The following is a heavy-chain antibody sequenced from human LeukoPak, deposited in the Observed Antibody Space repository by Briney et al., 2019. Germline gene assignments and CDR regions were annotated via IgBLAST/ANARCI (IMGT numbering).Heavy chain of an antibody. CDR2: ISGSGGST. CDR3: AKDFGRKWELNRYFDY. D-gene: IGHD1-26*01. J-gene: IGHJ4*02. Sequence: GGSLRLSCAASGFTFSSYGMSWVRQAPGKGLEWVSAISGSGGSTYYADSVKGRFTISRDNSKNTLYLQMNSLRAEDTAVYYCAKDFGRKWELNRYFDYWGQGTLVTVSS. V-gene: IGHV3-23*01. CDR1: GFTFSSYG.